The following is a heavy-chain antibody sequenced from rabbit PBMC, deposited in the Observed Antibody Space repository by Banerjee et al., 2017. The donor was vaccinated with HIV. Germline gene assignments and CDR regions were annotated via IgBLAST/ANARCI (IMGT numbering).Heavy chain of an antibody. CDR1: GIDLSRYYY. CDR3: ARWFYGGSFDL. J-gene: IGHJ4*01. V-gene: IGHV1S40*01. Sequence: QSLEESGGGLVQPEGSLTLTCTASGIDLSRYYYMCWVRQAPGKGLEWIACIYTGSIGRTGYASWAKGRFTISKTSSTVDLKMTSLTAADTATYFCARWFYGGSFDLWGQGTLVTVS. D-gene: IGHD4-2*01. CDR2: IYTGSIGRT.